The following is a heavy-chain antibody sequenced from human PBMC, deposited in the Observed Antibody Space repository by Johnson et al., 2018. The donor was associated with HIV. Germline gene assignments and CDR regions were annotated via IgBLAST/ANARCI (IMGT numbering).Heavy chain of an antibody. V-gene: IGHV3-33*06. D-gene: IGHD1-26*01. CDR1: GFTFSSYA. J-gene: IGHJ3*02. CDR2: IWYDGNNK. Sequence: QVQLVESGGGVVQPGRSLRLSCAASGFTFSSYAMHWVRQAPGKGLQWVAAIWYDGNNKYYADSVKGRFTVSRDNSKNTLYLQMNSLRAEDTAVYFCAKERVGDAFDIWGQGTMVTVSS. CDR3: AKERVGDAFDI.